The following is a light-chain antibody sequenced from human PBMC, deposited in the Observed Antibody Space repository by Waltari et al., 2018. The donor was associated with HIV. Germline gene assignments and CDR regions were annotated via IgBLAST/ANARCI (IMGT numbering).Light chain of an antibody. CDR2: KDS. Sequence: SYELTQPPSVSVSPGQTARITCSGDALPKQYAYWYQQKPGQAPVRVIYKDSERPSGIPERFSGSNSGTTVTLTISGVQAEDEADYYCQSAGVFGTGTKVTVL. V-gene: IGLV3-25*03. J-gene: IGLJ1*01. CDR3: QSAGV. CDR1: ALPKQY.